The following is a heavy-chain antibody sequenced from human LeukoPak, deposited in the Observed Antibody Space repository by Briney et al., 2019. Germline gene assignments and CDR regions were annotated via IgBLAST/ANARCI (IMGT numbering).Heavy chain of an antibody. J-gene: IGHJ4*02. CDR1: GYTFTSYY. CDR2: IDPSGGST. D-gene: IGHD6-6*01. V-gene: IGHV1-46*01. CDR3: ARASVPSYSSSGTAKPVDY. Sequence: ASVKVSCKVSGYTFTSYYMHWVRQAPGQGLEWMGIIDPSGGSTSYAQKFQGRVTMTRDTSTSTVYMELSSLRSEDTAVYYCARASVPSYSSSGTAKPVDYWGQGTLVTVCS.